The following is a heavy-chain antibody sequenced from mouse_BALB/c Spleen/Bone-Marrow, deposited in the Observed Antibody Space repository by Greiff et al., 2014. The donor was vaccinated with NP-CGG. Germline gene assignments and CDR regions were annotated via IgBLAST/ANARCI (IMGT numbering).Heavy chain of an antibody. Sequence: EVMLVESGGGLVQPKGPLKLSCAASGFTFNTYAMNWVRQAPGKGLEWVARVRSKSNNYATYYADSVKDRFTVSRDDSQSTLFLQMNNLKTEDTAMYYCVRSDDGCFAYWGQGTLVTVSA. V-gene: IGHV10-1*02. D-gene: IGHD2-3*01. CDR2: VRSKSNNYAT. J-gene: IGHJ3*01. CDR3: VRSDDGCFAY. CDR1: GFTFNTYA.